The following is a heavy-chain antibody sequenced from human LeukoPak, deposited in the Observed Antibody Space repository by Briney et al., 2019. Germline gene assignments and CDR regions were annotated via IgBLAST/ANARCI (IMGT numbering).Heavy chain of an antibody. V-gene: IGHV3-74*01. CDR1: GFTFSTYC. D-gene: IGHD2-2*01. J-gene: IGHJ4*02. Sequence: PGGSLRLSCAASGFTFSTYCMHWVRHAPGKGPMWVSRICPDGTVTNYADSVKGRFTISKDNAKNTVYLQMNNLRAEDTAVYYCVSFYETYWGRGTLVTVSS. CDR2: ICPDGTVT. CDR3: VSFYETY.